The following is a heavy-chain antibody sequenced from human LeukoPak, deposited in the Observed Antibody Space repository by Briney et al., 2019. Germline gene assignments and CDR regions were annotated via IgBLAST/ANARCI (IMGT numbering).Heavy chain of an antibody. CDR2: ISSSSSYI. V-gene: IGHV3-21*01. J-gene: IGHJ4*02. D-gene: IGHD4-17*01. Sequence: GGSLRLSCAASGFTFSSYSMNWVRQAPGKGLEWVSSISSSSSYIYYADSVKGRFTISRDNAKNSLYLQMNSLRAEDTAVYYFALTLRGTVTTLDYWGQGTLVTVSS. CDR1: GFTFSSYS. CDR3: ALTLRGTVTTLDY.